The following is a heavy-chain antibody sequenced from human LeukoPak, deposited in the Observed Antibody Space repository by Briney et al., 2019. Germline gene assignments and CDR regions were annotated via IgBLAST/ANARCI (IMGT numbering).Heavy chain of an antibody. V-gene: IGHV3-30*02. D-gene: IGHD3-3*01. CDR1: GFTFSSYG. CDR3: AKDAKRFLECLFRNWFDP. CDR2: IRYDGSNK. J-gene: IGHJ5*02. Sequence: GGSLRLSCAASGFTFSSYGMHWVRQAPGKGLEWVAFIRYDGSNKYYADSVKGRFTISRDNSKNTLYLQMNSLRAEDTAVYYCAKDAKRFLECLFRNWFDPWGQRTLVTASS.